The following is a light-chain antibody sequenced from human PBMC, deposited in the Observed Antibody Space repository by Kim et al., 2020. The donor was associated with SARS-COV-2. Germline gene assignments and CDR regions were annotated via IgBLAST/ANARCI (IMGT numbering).Light chain of an antibody. V-gene: IGKV1-33*01. CDR3: QQYPFT. Sequence: DIQMTQSPSSLSASVGDRVTITCQASQDISNYLNWYQQKPGKAPKLLIYDASNLETGVPSRFSGSGSGTDFTFTISSLQPEDIATYYCQQYPFTFGPGTKVDIK. J-gene: IGKJ3*01. CDR1: QDISNY. CDR2: DAS.